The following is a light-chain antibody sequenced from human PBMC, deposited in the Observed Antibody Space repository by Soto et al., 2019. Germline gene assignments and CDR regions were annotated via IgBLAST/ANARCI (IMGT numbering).Light chain of an antibody. CDR3: QHYNDWPPTWT. V-gene: IGKV3-15*01. Sequence: EIVMTQSPATLSVSPGERATLSCRASQSVSSKLAWYQQKPGQAPRVLIHGASTRATGIPARFSGSGSGTEFTLTISSLQSEDFAVYYCQHYNDWPPTWTFGQGTKVDNK. CDR1: QSVSSK. J-gene: IGKJ1*01. CDR2: GAS.